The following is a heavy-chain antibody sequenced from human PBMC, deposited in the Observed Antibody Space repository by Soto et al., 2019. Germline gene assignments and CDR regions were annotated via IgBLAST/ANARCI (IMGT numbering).Heavy chain of an antibody. CDR2: IIPIFGTA. V-gene: IGHV1-69*13. CDR1: GGTFSSYA. D-gene: IGHD3-10*01. CDR3: ASLVRGVIGYFDY. J-gene: IGHJ4*02. Sequence: SVKVSCKASGGTFSSYAISWVRQAPGQGLEWMGGIIPIFGTANYAQKFQGRVTITADESTSTAYMELSSLRSEDTAVYYCASLVRGVIGYFDYWGQGTLVTVSS.